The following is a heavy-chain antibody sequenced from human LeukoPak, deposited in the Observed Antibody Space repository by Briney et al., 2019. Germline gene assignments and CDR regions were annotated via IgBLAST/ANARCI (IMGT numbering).Heavy chain of an antibody. V-gene: IGHV3-21*01. D-gene: IGHD1-1*01. J-gene: IGHJ4*02. CDR1: GFTFSSYS. CDR2: ISSSSSYI. Sequence: GGSLRLSCAASGFTFSSYSMSWVRQAPGKGLEWVSSISSSSSYIYYADSVKGRFTISRDNAKNSLYLQMNSLRAEDTAVYYCARMRVGTTGTTFDYWGQGTLVTVSS. CDR3: ARMRVGTTGTTFDY.